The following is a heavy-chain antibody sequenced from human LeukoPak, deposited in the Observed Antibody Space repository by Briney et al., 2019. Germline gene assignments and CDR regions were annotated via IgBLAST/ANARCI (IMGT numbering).Heavy chain of an antibody. CDR2: ISGSGGST. CDR3: TTEPPESYYYDSSGYSSAVQNYLDY. V-gene: IGHV3-23*01. Sequence: GGSLRLSCAASGFTFSSYAMSWVRQAPGKGLEWVSAISGSGGSTYYADSVKGRFTISRDNSKNTLYLQMNSLKTEDTAVYYCTTEPPESYYYDSSGYSSAVQNYLDYWGQGTLVTVSS. CDR1: GFTFSSYA. D-gene: IGHD3-22*01. J-gene: IGHJ4*02.